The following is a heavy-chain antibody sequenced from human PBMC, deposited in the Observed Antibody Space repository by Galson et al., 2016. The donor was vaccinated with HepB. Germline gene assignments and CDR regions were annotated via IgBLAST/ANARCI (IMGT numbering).Heavy chain of an antibody. CDR2: IYPADSDI. CDR3: ASPYYDTSPWGRNGFDL. CDR1: GYTFTSYW. D-gene: IGHD3-22*01. Sequence: QSGAEVKKPGESLKISCKGSGYTFTSYWIGWVRQTPGKGLECMGIIYPADSDIRYSPSFQGQVTISVDKSINTAYLQWSGLKASDTAMYYCASPYYDTSPWGRNGFDLWCQGTMVTVSS. J-gene: IGHJ3*01. V-gene: IGHV5-51*01.